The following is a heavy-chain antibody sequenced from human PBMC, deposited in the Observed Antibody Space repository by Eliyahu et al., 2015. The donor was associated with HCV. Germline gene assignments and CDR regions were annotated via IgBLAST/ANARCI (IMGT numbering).Heavy chain of an antibody. Sequence: EVQLVESGGGLVQPGGSLRLSCVASGFTVSTNYMGWVRQAPGKGLEWVSVIYSGGTTYYTDSVKGRFTISRDNSKNTLYLQMNSLTAEDTAVYYCARDRTVTAAYYYNGMDVWGQGTTVTVSS. CDR3: ARDRTVTAAYYYNGMDV. J-gene: IGHJ6*02. CDR2: IYSGGTT. V-gene: IGHV3-66*01. D-gene: IGHD2-21*02. CDR1: GFTVSTNY.